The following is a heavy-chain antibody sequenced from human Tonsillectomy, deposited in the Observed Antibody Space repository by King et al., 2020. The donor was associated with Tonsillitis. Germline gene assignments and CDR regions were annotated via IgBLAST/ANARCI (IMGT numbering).Heavy chain of an antibody. CDR1: GFTFSSYW. V-gene: IGHV3-7*03. J-gene: IGHJ4*02. D-gene: IGHD2-8*01. CDR2: IKQDGSEK. Sequence: VQLVESGGGLVQPGGSLRLSCAASGFTFSSYWMSWVRQAPGKGLEWVANIKQDGSEKYYVDSVKGRFTISRDNAKNSLYLQMNSLRAEDTAVYYCARVVPPEHCTNGVCYSVQSVAIFDYWGQGTLVTVSS. CDR3: ARVVPPEHCTNGVCYSVQSVAIFDY.